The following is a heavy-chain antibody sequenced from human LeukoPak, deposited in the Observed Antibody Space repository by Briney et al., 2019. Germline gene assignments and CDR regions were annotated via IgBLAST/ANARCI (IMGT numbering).Heavy chain of an antibody. J-gene: IGHJ4*02. Sequence: SETLSLTCTVSGYSISTGYYWDWIRQPPEQGLGWIGTFYHGGSTYYNPSLKSRVTISVDTSKNQFSLNLTSVTAADTAVYYCARGRKYTSGYRVTELGSGYSDYWGQGTLVTVSS. CDR2: FYHGGST. V-gene: IGHV4-38-2*02. D-gene: IGHD5-18*01. CDR3: ARGRKYTSGYRVTELGSGYSDY. CDR1: GYSISTGYY.